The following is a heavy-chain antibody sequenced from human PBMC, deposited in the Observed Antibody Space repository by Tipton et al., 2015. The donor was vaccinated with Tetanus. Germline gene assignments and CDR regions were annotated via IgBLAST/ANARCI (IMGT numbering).Heavy chain of an antibody. V-gene: IGHV3-30*03. D-gene: IGHD6-25*01. Sequence: SLRLSCAASGFSFSSYGMHWVRQAPGKGLEWVAVNTSDAKNKDYADSVKGRFTISSDISKNTLYLQMNSLRTEDTSVYYCVREGLVFGPAKLSYFDYWGRGTLLTVSS. CDR3: VREGLVFGPAKLSYFDY. J-gene: IGHJ4*02. CDR2: NTSDAKNK. CDR1: GFSFSSYG.